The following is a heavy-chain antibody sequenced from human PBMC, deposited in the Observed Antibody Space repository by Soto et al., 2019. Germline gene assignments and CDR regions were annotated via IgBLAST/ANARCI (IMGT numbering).Heavy chain of an antibody. CDR2: ISAYNGNT. J-gene: IGHJ6*02. Sequence: GASVKVSCKASGYTFTSYGISWVRQAPGQGLEWMGWISAYNGNTNYAQKLQGRVTMTTDTSTSTAYMELRSLRSDDTAVYYCARDDSGGNIPADYYGMDVWGQGTTVTVSS. CDR3: ARDDSGGNIPADYYGMDV. CDR1: GYTFTSYG. D-gene: IGHD4-17*01. V-gene: IGHV1-18*01.